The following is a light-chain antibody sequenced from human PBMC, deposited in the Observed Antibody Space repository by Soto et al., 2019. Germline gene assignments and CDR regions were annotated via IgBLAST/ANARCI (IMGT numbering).Light chain of an antibody. Sequence: EIVLTQSPGTLSLSPGERATLSCGASQSVTSSSLAWYQQKPGQAPRLLIYGTSSRAIGIPDRFSGSGSGTDFTLTISRLEPEDFAVYYCQQYGNSRTFGQGTKVEV. CDR2: GTS. V-gene: IGKV3-20*01. CDR1: QSVTSSS. CDR3: QQYGNSRT. J-gene: IGKJ1*01.